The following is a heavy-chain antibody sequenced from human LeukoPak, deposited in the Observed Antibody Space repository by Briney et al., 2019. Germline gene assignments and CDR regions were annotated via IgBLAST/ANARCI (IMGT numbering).Heavy chain of an antibody. CDR3: ARRRGAHTANALDI. J-gene: IGHJ3*02. D-gene: IGHD3-10*01. V-gene: IGHV4-61*01. CDR1: GGSVSSGSYY. CDR2: IYYSGST. Sequence: PSETLSLTCTVSGGSVSSGSYYWSWIRQPPGKGLEWIGYIYYSGSTNYNPSLKSRVTISVDTSKNQFSLKLSSVTAADTAVYYCARRRGAHTANALDIWGQGTMVTVSS.